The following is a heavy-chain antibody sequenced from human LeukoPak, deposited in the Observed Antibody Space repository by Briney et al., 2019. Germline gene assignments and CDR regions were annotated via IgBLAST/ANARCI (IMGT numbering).Heavy chain of an antibody. V-gene: IGHV3-74*01. Sequence: GGSLRLSCAASGFTFSRYWMHWVRQAPGEGLVWVSRISTDGSRTSYADSVEGRFTISRDNAKDTLYLQLNSLRADDTAVYYCARDDHHSGSGTYPFTAMDVWGQGTTVTVSS. J-gene: IGHJ6*02. D-gene: IGHD3-10*01. CDR2: ISTDGSRT. CDR3: ARDDHHSGSGTYPFTAMDV. CDR1: GFTFSRYW.